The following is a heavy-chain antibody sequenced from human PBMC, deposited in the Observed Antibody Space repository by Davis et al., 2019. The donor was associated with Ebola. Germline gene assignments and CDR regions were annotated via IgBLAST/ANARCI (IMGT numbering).Heavy chain of an antibody. CDR2: ISNDGSST. J-gene: IGHJ4*02. CDR1: GFTFSSYW. Sequence: PGGSLRLSCAASGFTFSSYWMYWVRQAPGKGLVWVSRISNDGSSTNYADSVKGRFTISRDNTKNSLFLQMNSLRAEDTAVYYCVRLNSKDINSDYWGQGTLVTVSS. CDR3: VRLNSKDINSDY. D-gene: IGHD4-11*01. V-gene: IGHV3-74*01.